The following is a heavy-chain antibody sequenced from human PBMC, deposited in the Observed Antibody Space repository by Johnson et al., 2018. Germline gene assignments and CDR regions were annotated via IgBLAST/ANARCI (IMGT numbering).Heavy chain of an antibody. Sequence: QVQLVQSGGGVVQPGRSXRLSCAASGFTFSSYGMHWVRQAPGKGLEWVAVIWYDGSNKYYADSVKGRFTIPRDNSKNTLYLQMNSLRAEDTAVYYCTRTMGLAVVVINDAFDIWGQGTMVTVSS. J-gene: IGHJ3*02. CDR1: GFTFSSYG. CDR3: TRTMGLAVVVINDAFDI. CDR2: IWYDGSNK. D-gene: IGHD3-22*01. V-gene: IGHV3-33*01.